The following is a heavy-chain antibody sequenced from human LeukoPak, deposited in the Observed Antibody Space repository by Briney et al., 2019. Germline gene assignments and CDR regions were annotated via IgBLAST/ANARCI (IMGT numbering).Heavy chain of an antibody. CDR1: GFTFDDYA. D-gene: IGHD3-10*01. CDR2: ISWNSGSI. V-gene: IGHV3-9*01. J-gene: IGHJ6*02. Sequence: PGGSLRLSCAASGFTFDDYAMHWARQAPGKGLEWVSGISWNSGSIGYADSVKGRFTISRDNAKNSLYLQMNSLRAEDTALYYCAKENYYATSGMDVWGQGTTVTVSS. CDR3: AKENYYATSGMDV.